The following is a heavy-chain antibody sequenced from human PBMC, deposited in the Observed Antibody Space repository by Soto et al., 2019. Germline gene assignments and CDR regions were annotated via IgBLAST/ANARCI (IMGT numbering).Heavy chain of an antibody. D-gene: IGHD1-1*01. V-gene: IGHV3-23*01. CDR3: AKVLPTGNYFDYGMDV. CDR1: GFTFSSYA. CDR2: ISGRGGST. Sequence: GGSLRLSCAASGFTFSSYAMTWVRQAPGKGLEWVSTISGRGGSTYYADSVKGRFTISRDNSKNTVFLQMNSLRAEDTAIYYCAKVLPTGNYFDYGMDVWGQGTTVTVSS. J-gene: IGHJ6*02.